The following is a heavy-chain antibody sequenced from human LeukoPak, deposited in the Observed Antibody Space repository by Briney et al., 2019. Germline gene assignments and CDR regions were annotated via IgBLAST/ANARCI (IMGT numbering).Heavy chain of an antibody. V-gene: IGHV4-59*01. J-gene: IGHJ4*02. CDR1: GGSISTYY. CDR2: IYYSGST. D-gene: IGHD3-22*01. CDR3: ARGHSYYYDSSAYYPDFDY. Sequence: SETLSLTCTVSGGSISTYYWSWIRQPPGKGLEWIGYIYYSGSTNYTPSLKSRVTISVDKSKNQFSLKLSSVTAADTAVYYCARGHSYYYDSSAYYPDFDYWGQGALVTVSS.